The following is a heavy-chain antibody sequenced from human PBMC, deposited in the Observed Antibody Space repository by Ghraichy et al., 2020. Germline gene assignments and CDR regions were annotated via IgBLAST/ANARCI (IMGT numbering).Heavy chain of an antibody. D-gene: IGHD4-23*01. V-gene: IGHV3-48*01. CDR2: ITSSSRTT. CDR1: GFTFSTYS. J-gene: IGHJ6*02. Sequence: GGSLRLSCVGSGFTFSTYSMNWVRQSPGKGLEWVSYITSSSRTTSYADSVKGRVTISRDNAHNSLFLQMNNLRVEDTAVYYCARGSTVVRFFYYDGMDVWSQGTTVTVSS. CDR3: ARGSTVVRFFYYDGMDV.